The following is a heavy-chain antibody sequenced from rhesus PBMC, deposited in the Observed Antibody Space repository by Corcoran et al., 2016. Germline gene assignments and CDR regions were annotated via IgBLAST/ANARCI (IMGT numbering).Heavy chain of an antibody. V-gene: IGHV4-99*01. CDR2: IGGTGGST. CDR1: GYSISSGYY. J-gene: IGHJ4*01. D-gene: IGHD6-31*01. CDR3: ARHPYSSGIPY. Sequence: QVQLQESGPGLVKPSETLSLTCAVSGYSISSGYYWGWIRQPPGKGLEWIGNIGGTGGSTYYNPSLKSRVTISKDTSKNQFSLKLSSVTAADTAVYYCARHPYSSGIPYWGQGVLVTVSS.